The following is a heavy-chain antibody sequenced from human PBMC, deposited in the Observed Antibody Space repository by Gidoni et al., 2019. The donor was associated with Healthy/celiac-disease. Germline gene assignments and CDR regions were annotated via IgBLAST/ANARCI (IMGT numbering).Heavy chain of an antibody. CDR3: ARDGGEFYCSGGSCPGSAFDI. CDR1: GHTVTSSG. V-gene: IGHV1-18*01. CDR2: ISTYNGNT. J-gene: IGHJ3*02. Sequence: QVQLGQSGAEVKKPDASGQVSCKASGHTVTSSGIRWVRQAPGPGLEWMGWISTYNGNTTYAQMLQGRVTMTTATSTSTAYMELRSLRSGDTAVYYCARDGGEFYCSGGSCPGSAFDIWGQGTMVTFSS. D-gene: IGHD2-15*01.